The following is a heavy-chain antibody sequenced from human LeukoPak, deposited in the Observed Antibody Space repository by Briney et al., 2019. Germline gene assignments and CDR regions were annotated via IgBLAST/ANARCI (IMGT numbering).Heavy chain of an antibody. CDR3: ARDVRYCSSTSCHSS. V-gene: IGHV3-9*01. CDR1: GFTFDDHA. CDR2: ISRKGGNK. D-gene: IGHD2-2*01. Sequence: GGSLRLSCAASGFTFDDHAMHWVRQAPGKGLEWVSGISRKGGNKDYADSVKGRFTISRDNAKNSLYLQMNSLRAEDTAVYYCARDVRYCSSTSCHSSWGQGTLVTVSS. J-gene: IGHJ5*02.